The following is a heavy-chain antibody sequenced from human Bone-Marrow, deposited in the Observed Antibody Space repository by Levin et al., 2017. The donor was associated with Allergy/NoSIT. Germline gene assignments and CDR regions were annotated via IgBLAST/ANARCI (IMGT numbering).Heavy chain of an antibody. CDR1: GYNFAGFF. CDR2: IDPRSGDT. D-gene: IGHD4-11*01. CDR3: ARDSADYMRSFDV. V-gene: IGHV1-2*02. J-gene: IGHJ3*01. Sequence: ASVKVSCKASGYNFAGFFVHWVRQAPGQGLEWMGWIDPRSGDTNYAQNFQGRVTLTRDTSITTAYMDLNNVIPDDTAVYYCARDSADYMRSFDVWGQGTMVTVSA.